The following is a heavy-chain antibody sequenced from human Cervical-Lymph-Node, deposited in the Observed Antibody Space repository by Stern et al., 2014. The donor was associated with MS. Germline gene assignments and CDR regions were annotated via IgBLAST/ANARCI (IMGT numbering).Heavy chain of an antibody. J-gene: IGHJ3*02. Sequence: EVQLVESGGGTVQPGRSLRVACAASGFTFEDYAMHWVRQVTGKGLERVSGISWNCASLAYGDSGKGRFTISRDNANNSLWLQMNSLRPEDTAVYYCAKAMGKYYDSNGLNGFDIWGQGTMVTVSS. CDR3: AKAMGKYYDSNGLNGFDI. D-gene: IGHD3-22*01. CDR1: GFTFEDYA. CDR2: ISWNCASL. V-gene: IGHV3-9*01.